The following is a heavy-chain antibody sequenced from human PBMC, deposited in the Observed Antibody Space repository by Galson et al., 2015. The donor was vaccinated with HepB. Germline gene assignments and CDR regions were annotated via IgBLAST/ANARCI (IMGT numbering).Heavy chain of an antibody. J-gene: IGHJ4*02. CDR2: IFHIGLS. Sequence: QVKLQESGPGLVKPSETLSLTCAVSGVSIRDYYWAWLRQPPGKGLEWIGHIFHIGLSNYSPSFKSRVTMSVDTSKSQVSLNVDSVTATDTAVYFCARQRHDHGDYYYFDYWGQGVLVTVSS. CDR1: GVSIRDYY. D-gene: IGHD4-17*01. V-gene: IGHV4-59*08. CDR3: ARQRHDHGDYYYFDY.